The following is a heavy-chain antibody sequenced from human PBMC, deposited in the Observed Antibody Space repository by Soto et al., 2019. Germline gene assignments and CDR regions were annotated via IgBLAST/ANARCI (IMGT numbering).Heavy chain of an antibody. V-gene: IGHV4-34*01. Sequence: PSETLSLTCAVYGGSFSGYYWSWIRQPPGKGLEWIGEINHSGSTNYNPSLKSRVTISVDTSKNQFSLKLSSVTAADTAVYYCARGRYALRFLEWRRGSFDYWGQGTLVTVSS. CDR3: ARGRYALRFLEWRRGSFDY. CDR1: GGSFSGYY. D-gene: IGHD3-3*01. J-gene: IGHJ4*02. CDR2: INHSGST.